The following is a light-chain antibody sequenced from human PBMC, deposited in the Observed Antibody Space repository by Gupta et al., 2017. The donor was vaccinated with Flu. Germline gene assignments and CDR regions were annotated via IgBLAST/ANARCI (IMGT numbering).Light chain of an antibody. Sequence: DIQMTQSPSSLSASVGDRVTITCRASQSINYFLRWYQHKPGKTPNLLIYAASSLESGVPSRFSGSGSGTDFTLTISSLQPEDFATYYCQHKGTFGQGTKVEIK. CDR1: QSINYF. J-gene: IGKJ1*01. V-gene: IGKV1-39*01. CDR3: QHKGT. CDR2: AAS.